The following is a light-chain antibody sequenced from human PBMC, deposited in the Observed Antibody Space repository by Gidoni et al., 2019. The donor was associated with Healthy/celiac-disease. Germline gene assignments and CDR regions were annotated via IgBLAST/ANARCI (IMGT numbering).Light chain of an antibody. Sequence: EIVLTQSPGPLSLSPGERATLSCRASQSVSSSYLSWYQQKPGQDPRLLIYGASSRATGIPDRFSGSGAGTDFTLTISRLEPEDFAVYYCQQYGSSPRTFGQGTKVEIK. CDR1: QSVSSSY. V-gene: IGKV3-20*01. CDR3: QQYGSSPRT. CDR2: GAS. J-gene: IGKJ1*01.